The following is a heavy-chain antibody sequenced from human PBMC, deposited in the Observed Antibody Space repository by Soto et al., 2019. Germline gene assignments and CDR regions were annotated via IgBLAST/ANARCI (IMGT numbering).Heavy chain of an antibody. V-gene: IGHV3-21*01. Sequence: GSLRLSCEASGFTFSRVSMNLVRQVPGKGLEWVASISSARSETWYADSVKGRFIISRDNAQNSLFLQMNTLRPEDSAIYYCARVAYWGPGTQVTVSS. CDR3: ARVAY. J-gene: IGHJ4*02. CDR1: GFTFSRVS. CDR2: ISSARSET.